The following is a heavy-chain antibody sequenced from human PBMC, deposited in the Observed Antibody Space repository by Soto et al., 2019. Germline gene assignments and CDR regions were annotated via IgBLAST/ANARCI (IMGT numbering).Heavy chain of an antibody. J-gene: IGHJ4*02. CDR3: ARGGFCGGPFLDH. Sequence: QVQVVQSGAEVTKPGASVKVSCKAPDYSFGYKGFTWVRQAPGQGLEWMGWIGAHDGNTNYAQKFRGRVTMTTDTSSNTGYMELKSLSSDDRAHYYCARGGFCGGPFLDHWGQGTLVTVYS. V-gene: IGHV1-18*01. D-gene: IGHD3-16*01. CDR1: DYSFGYKG. CDR2: IGAHDGNT.